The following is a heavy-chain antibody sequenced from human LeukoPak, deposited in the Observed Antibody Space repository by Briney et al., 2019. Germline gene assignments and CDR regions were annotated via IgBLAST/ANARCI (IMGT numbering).Heavy chain of an antibody. V-gene: IGHV4-4*02. CDR3: AGLVGRYSSGLYYYYFGY. CDR1: GDSINSLDL. Sequence: SETLSLTCTVSGDSINSLDLWSWVRQPPGKGLEWIGEMYPSGTTHSNPSVKSRVTISIDKSKNQFFLNLSSVTAADTAVYYCAGLVGRYSSGLYYYYFGYWGQGTLVTVSS. D-gene: IGHD3-22*01. J-gene: IGHJ4*02. CDR2: MYPSGTT.